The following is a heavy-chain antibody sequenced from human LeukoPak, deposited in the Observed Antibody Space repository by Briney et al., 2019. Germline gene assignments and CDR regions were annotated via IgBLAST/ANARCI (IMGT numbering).Heavy chain of an antibody. CDR1: GFTFSSYA. CDR2: ISGSGGST. V-gene: IGHV3-23*01. D-gene: IGHD3-10*01. CDR3: AKAMEGRVLAAFDI. Sequence: PGGSLRLSCAASGFTFSSYAMSWVRQAPGKGLEWVSAISGSGGSTYYADSVKGRFTISRDNSKNTLYLQLNSLRAEETAVYYCAKAMEGRVLAAFDIWGQGTMVTVSS. J-gene: IGHJ3*02.